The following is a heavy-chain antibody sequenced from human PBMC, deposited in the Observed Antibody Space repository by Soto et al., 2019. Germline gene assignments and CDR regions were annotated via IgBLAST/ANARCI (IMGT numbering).Heavy chain of an antibody. CDR2: ISGPGGST. CDR3: AKKANVVVVPAAYSFDY. J-gene: IGHJ4*02. CDR1: GFTFSSYA. Sequence: EVQLLESGGGLVQPGGSLRLSCAASGFTFSSYAMSWVRQAPGKGLEWVSAISGPGGSTYYADSVKGRFTIPRDNSKNTLYLQMNSLRVEDTALYYCAKKANVVVVPAAYSFDYWGQGALLTVSS. D-gene: IGHD2-2*01. V-gene: IGHV3-23*01.